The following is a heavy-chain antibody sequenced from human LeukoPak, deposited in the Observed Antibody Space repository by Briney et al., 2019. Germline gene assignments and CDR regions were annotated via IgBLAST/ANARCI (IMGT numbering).Heavy chain of an antibody. D-gene: IGHD2-8*01. CDR2: IYHSGST. CDR1: GYSISSGYY. V-gene: IGHV4-38-2*01. Sequence: SETLSLTCAVSGYSISSGYYWGWIRQPPGKGLEWIGSIYHSGSTHYNPSLRSRVTISVDTSKNQFSLKLSSVTAADTAVYYCARHPPPRFGILMDWFDPWGQGTLVTVSS. J-gene: IGHJ5*02. CDR3: ARHPPPRFGILMDWFDP.